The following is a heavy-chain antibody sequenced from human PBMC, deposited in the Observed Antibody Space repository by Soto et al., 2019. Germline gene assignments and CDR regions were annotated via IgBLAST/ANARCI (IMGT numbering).Heavy chain of an antibody. Sequence: EVQLVESGGGLVKPGGSLRLSFAASGFTFSSYSMIWVRQAPGKGLEWVSSITSSTSYIYYADSVKGRFTISRDNATNSLYLQMNSLRAEDTAVYYCARFGSGYHLDYWGQGTLVTVSS. D-gene: IGHD2-2*01. CDR1: GFTFSSYS. V-gene: IGHV3-21*01. CDR2: ITSSTSYI. J-gene: IGHJ4*02. CDR3: ARFGSGYHLDY.